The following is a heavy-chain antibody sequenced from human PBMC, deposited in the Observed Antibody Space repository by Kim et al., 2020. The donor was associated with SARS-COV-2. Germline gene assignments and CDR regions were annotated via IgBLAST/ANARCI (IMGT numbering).Heavy chain of an antibody. CDR3: ARDGYYSDSSGYYHDY. CDR2: ISYDGSNK. J-gene: IGHJ4*02. V-gene: IGHV3-30-3*01. Sequence: GGSLRLSCAASGFTFSSYAMHWVRQAPGKGLEWVAVISYDGSNKYYADSVKGRFTISRDNSKNTLYLQMNSLRAEDTAMYYCARDGYYSDSSGYYHDYWGTGTLVTASS. D-gene: IGHD3-22*01. CDR1: GFTFSSYA.